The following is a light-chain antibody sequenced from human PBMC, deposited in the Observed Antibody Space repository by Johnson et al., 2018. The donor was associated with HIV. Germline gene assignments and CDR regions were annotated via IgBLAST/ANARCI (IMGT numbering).Light chain of an antibody. CDR3: GTWDSSLSAFYV. CDR2: ENN. J-gene: IGLJ1*01. Sequence: QSVLTQPPSVSAAPGQRVTISCSGASSTFGNSYISWYQLLPGSPPKLLVYENNKRPSGIPDRFSGSKSGTSATLGITGLPTGDEADYYCGTWDSSLSAFYVFGTGTKVTVL. V-gene: IGLV1-51*02. CDR1: SSTFGNSY.